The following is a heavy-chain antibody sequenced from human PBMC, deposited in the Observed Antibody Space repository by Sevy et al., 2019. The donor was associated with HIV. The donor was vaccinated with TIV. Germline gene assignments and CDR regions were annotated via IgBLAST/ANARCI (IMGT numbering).Heavy chain of an antibody. D-gene: IGHD5-12*01. CDR1: GGSTRSSTDL. J-gene: IGHJ4*02. CDR2: IYYNGRT. Sequence: SETLSLTCNVSGGSTRSSTDLWGWIRQPPGKGLEWIGDIYYNGRTHYSPSLTSRVTISVDTSKNQFSLKLSSVTAADTAVYYCARKGEGYNQYYFDYWGQGILVTVSS. CDR3: ARKGEGYNQYYFDY. V-gene: IGHV4-39*01.